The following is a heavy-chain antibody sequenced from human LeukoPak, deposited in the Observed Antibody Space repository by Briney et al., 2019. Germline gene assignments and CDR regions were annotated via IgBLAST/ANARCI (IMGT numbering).Heavy chain of an antibody. J-gene: IGHJ6*04. Sequence: GGSLRLSCAASGFTFSSYSMNWVRQAPGKGLEWVSSISSSSSYIYYADSVKGRFTISRDNSKNMLYLQMNGLRAEDTAVYYCAKRYTYGMDVWGKGTTVTVSS. CDR3: AKRYTYGMDV. D-gene: IGHD5-18*01. V-gene: IGHV3-21*01. CDR2: ISSSSSYI. CDR1: GFTFSSYS.